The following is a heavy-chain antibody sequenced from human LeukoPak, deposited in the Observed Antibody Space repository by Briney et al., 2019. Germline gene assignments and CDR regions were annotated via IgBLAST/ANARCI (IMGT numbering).Heavy chain of an antibody. CDR2: IYSGGYT. CDR3: AREQSAVAASFDY. J-gene: IGHJ4*02. V-gene: IGHV3-66*01. CDR1: GFTVSNNY. D-gene: IGHD6-19*01. Sequence: GGSLRLSCAASGFTVSNNYMSWVRQAPGKGLEWVSVIYSGGYTYYADSVKGRFTISRDNAKNSLYLQMNSLRAEDTAVYYCAREQSAVAASFDYWGQGTLVTVSS.